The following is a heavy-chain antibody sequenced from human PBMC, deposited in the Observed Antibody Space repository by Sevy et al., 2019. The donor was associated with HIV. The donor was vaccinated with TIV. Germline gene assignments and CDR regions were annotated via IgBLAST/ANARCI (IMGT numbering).Heavy chain of an antibody. CDR1: GFTINDAG. CDR2: IKSKSDGGTI. D-gene: IGHD6-13*01. J-gene: IGHJ4*02. Sequence: GGSLRLSCAASGFTINDAGMNWVRRAPGKGLEWVGRIKSKSDGGTIDYAAPVKGRFAISRDDSKNTLLLQMNSLETEDTAVYYCTSGYTYSRYFDYWGQGTLVTVSS. V-gene: IGHV3-15*07. CDR3: TSGYTYSRYFDY.